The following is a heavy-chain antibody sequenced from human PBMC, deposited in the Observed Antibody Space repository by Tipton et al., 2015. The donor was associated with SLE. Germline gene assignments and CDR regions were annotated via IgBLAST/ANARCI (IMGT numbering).Heavy chain of an antibody. Sequence: TLSLTCTVSGGSISSYYWSWIRQPPGKGLEWIGYIYYSGSTNYNPSLKSRVTISVDTSKNQFSLKLSSVTAADTAVYYCARVIVGATSYVDYWGQGTLVAVSS. D-gene: IGHD1-26*01. CDR3: ARVIVGATSYVDY. V-gene: IGHV4-59*01. J-gene: IGHJ4*02. CDR1: GGSISSYY. CDR2: IYYSGST.